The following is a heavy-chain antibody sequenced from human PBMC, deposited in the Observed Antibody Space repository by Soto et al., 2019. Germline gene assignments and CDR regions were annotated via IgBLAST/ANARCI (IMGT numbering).Heavy chain of an antibody. CDR3: ARDWGTGFDHFDS. V-gene: IGHV4-31*03. CDR1: GGSLRDVGHF. D-gene: IGHD5-12*01. Sequence: TLSLTCTVSGGSLRDVGHFWTWLRQRPGSGLEWVGYSSYGGATYYSPSLQSRVSISVDTSKNQISLKLSSVTAADTALYYCARDWGTGFDHFDSWGQGTLVTVSS. CDR2: SSYGGAT. J-gene: IGHJ4*02.